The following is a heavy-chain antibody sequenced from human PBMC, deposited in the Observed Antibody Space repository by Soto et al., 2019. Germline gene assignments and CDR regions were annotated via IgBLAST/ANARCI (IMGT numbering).Heavy chain of an antibody. Sequence: PSETLSLTCAVYGGSFSGYYWSWIRQPPGKGLEWIGEINHSGSTNYNPSLKSRVTISVDTSKNQFSLKLSSVTAADTAVYYCARDQTLDYDFWGGPLYYMDVWGKGTTVTVSS. CDR3: ARDQTLDYDFWGGPLYYMDV. J-gene: IGHJ6*03. D-gene: IGHD3-3*01. V-gene: IGHV4-34*01. CDR2: INHSGST. CDR1: GGSFSGYY.